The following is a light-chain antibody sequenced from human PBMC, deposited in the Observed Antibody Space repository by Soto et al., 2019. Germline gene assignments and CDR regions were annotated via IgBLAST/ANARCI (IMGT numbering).Light chain of an antibody. CDR1: QGISNY. J-gene: IGKJ3*01. CDR2: AAS. CDR3: QKYNSARFT. Sequence: DIQMTQSPSSLSASVGDRVAITCRASQGISNYLAWYQQKPGKVPKLLIYAASTLQSGVPSRFSGRGSGTDCTLTISSLQPEEVATYYCQKYNSARFTFGPGTKVDIK. V-gene: IGKV1-27*01.